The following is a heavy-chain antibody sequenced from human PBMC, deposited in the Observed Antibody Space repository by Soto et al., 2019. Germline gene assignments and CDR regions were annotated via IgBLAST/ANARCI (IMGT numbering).Heavy chain of an antibody. CDR2: ISAYNGNT. CDR1: GYTFTSYG. CDR3: ARDVGYSGSH. Sequence: QVQLVQSGAEVKKPGASVKVSCKASGYTFTSYGISWVRQAPGQGLEWMGWISAYNGNTNYAQKLQGRVTLTTDTSTSTVDMELRRRRSDDTAGYYCARDVGYSGSHWGQGTLVTVAS. V-gene: IGHV1-18*01. D-gene: IGHD1-26*01. J-gene: IGHJ4*02.